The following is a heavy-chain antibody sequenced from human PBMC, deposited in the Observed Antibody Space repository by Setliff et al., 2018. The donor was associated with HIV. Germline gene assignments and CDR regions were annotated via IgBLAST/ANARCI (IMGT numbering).Heavy chain of an antibody. D-gene: IGHD2-2*01. CDR2: LSGGST. J-gene: IGHJ4*02. Sequence: GESLKISCAASGFTVSSNYMGWVRQAPGKGLEWVALLSGGSTYYAHSVRGRFTISRENSKNTLYLQMNSLRAADTSVYYCAKGDDGSATNYFDYWGQGTPVTVSS. V-gene: IGHV3-53*01. CDR3: AKGDDGSATNYFDY. CDR1: GFTVSSNY.